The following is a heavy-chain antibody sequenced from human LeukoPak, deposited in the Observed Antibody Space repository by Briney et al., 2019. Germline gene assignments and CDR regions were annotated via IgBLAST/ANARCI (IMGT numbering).Heavy chain of an antibody. D-gene: IGHD1/OR15-1a*01. Sequence: PSETLSLTCTVSGGSISSYYWSWIRQPAGKGLEWIGYIYYSGSTNYNPSLKSRVTISVDTSKNQFSLKLSSVTAADTAVYYCARISNTRYYYYYYMDVWGKGTTVTVSS. J-gene: IGHJ6*03. CDR1: GGSISSYY. CDR2: IYYSGST. V-gene: IGHV4-59*01. CDR3: ARISNTRYYYYYYMDV.